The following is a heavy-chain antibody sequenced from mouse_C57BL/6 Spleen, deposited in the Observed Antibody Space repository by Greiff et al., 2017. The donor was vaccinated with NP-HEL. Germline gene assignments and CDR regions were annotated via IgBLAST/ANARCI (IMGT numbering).Heavy chain of an antibody. CDR3: ARGENDYVDY. V-gene: IGHV1-69*01. J-gene: IGHJ2*01. Sequence: VQLQQPGAELVMPGASVKLSCKASGYTFTSYWMHWVKQRPGQGLEWIGEIDPSDSYTNYNQKFKGKSTLTVDKSSSTAYMQLSSLTSEDSAVYYCARGENDYVDYWGQGTTLTVSS. D-gene: IGHD2-4*01. CDR2: IDPSDSYT. CDR1: GYTFTSYW.